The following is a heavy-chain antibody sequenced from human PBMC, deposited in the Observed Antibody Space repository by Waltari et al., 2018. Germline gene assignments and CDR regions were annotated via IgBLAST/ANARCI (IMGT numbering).Heavy chain of an antibody. J-gene: IGHJ3*02. CDR3: ARAGYVSIFGVTPAGAFDI. D-gene: IGHD3-3*01. CDR1: GGTFGSYS. CDR2: IIPIFGTA. Sequence: QVQLVQSGAEVKKPGSSVKVSCKASGGTFGSYSISWVRQAPGQGLEWMGGIIPIFGTANYAQKFQGRVTITADESTSTAYMELSSLRSEDTAVYYCARAGYVSIFGVTPAGAFDIWGQGTMVTVSS. V-gene: IGHV1-69*01.